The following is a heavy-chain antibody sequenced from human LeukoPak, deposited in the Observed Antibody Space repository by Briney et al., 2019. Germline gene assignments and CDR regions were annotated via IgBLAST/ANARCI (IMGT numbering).Heavy chain of an antibody. D-gene: IGHD1-26*01. CDR1: GYTFTSYY. Sequence: ASVKVSCKASGYTFTSYYIHWVRQAPGQGLEWMGIINPSGGSTSYAQKFQGRVTMTRDTSISTAYMELSRLRSDDTAVFYCARVGQWELDRFHDYWGQGTLVTVSS. CDR2: INPSGGST. J-gene: IGHJ4*02. V-gene: IGHV1-46*01. CDR3: ARVGQWELDRFHDY.